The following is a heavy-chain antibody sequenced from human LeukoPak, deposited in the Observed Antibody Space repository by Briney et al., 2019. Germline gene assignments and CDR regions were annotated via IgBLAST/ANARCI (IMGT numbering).Heavy chain of an antibody. CDR1: GFTFSSYW. Sequence: PGGSLRLSCAASGFTFSSYWMSWVRLAPGKGLEWVANIKGDGSEKWYADSVKGRFTISRDNAQNSVHLQMNSLRAEDTAVYHCARYEYRSRWLHPWGQGTLVTVTS. CDR3: ARYEYRSRWLHP. V-gene: IGHV3-7*01. J-gene: IGHJ5*02. CDR2: IKGDGSEK. D-gene: IGHD5-24*01.